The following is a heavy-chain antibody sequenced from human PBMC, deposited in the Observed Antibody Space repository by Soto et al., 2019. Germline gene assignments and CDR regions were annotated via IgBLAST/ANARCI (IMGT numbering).Heavy chain of an antibody. CDR2: IYYSGST. D-gene: IGHD3-10*02. CDR1: GGSISSSSYY. J-gene: IGHJ4*02. V-gene: IGHV4-39*01. Sequence: QLQLQESGPGLVKPSETLSLTCTVSGGSISSSSYYWGWIRQPPGKGLEGIGSIYYSGSTYYNPSLRSRVTISVDTSKNQFSLKLTSVTAADTAVYYCARQAILALFGYWGQGTRVTVSS. CDR3: ARQAILALFGY.